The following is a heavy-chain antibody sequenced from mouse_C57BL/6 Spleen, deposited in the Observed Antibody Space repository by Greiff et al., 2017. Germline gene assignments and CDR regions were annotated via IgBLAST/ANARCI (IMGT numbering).Heavy chain of an antibody. J-gene: IGHJ2*01. Sequence: QVQLQQPGAELVRPGSSVKLSCKASGYTFTSYWMHWVKQRPIQGLEWIGNIDPSDSETHYNQKFKDKATLTVDKSSSTAYMQLSSLTSEDSAVYYCARTEPLGPFDYWGQGTTLTVSS. V-gene: IGHV1-52*01. CDR3: ARTEPLGPFDY. CDR1: GYTFTSYW. D-gene: IGHD4-1*01. CDR2: IDPSDSET.